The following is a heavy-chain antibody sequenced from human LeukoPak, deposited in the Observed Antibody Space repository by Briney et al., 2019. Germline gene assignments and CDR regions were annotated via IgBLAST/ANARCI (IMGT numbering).Heavy chain of an antibody. D-gene: IGHD3-9*01. Sequence: GGSLRLSCAASGFTFSSYWMHWVRQAPGKGLVWVSRINSDGSSTNYADSVNGGFTISRDNAKNSLYLQMNSLRAEDTAVYFCTKDVFHWAFDVWGPGTLVTVSS. V-gene: IGHV3-74*01. J-gene: IGHJ3*01. CDR3: TKDVFHWAFDV. CDR2: INSDGSST. CDR1: GFTFSSYW.